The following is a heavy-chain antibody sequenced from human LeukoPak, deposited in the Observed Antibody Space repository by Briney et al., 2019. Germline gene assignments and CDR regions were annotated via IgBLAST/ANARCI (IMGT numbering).Heavy chain of an antibody. V-gene: IGHV4-39*07. CDR1: GGSISSSSYY. D-gene: IGHD6-13*01. CDR2: IYYSGST. J-gene: IGHJ4*02. CDR3: ARVDSSSSVYI. Sequence: PSETLSLTCTVSGGSISSSSYYWGWIRQPPGKGLEWIGSIYYSGSTYYNPSLKSRVTISVDTSKNQFSLKLSSVTAADTAVYYCARVDSSSSVYIWGQGTLVTVSS.